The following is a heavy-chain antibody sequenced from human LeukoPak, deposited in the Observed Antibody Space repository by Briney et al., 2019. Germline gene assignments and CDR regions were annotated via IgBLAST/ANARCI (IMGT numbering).Heavy chain of an antibody. CDR2: ISWNSGSI. V-gene: IGHV3-9*01. D-gene: IGHD1-7*01. CDR3: AKDISRYNWNYVPEY. J-gene: IGHJ4*02. CDR1: GFTFDDYA. Sequence: GGSLRLSCAASGFTFDDYAMHWVRHAPGKGLEWVSGISWNSGSIGYADSVKGRFTISRDNAKNSLYLQMNSLRAEDTALYYCAKDISRYNWNYVPEYWGQGTLVTVSS.